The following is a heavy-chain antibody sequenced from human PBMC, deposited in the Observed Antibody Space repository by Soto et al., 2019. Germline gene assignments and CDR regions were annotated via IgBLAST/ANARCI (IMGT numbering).Heavy chain of an antibody. CDR2: ISYDGNNE. Sequence: QVQMVESGGGLVQPGRSLRLTCTASGFNFNRFAIHWVRQAPGKGLEWVAVISYDGNNEYVAVPLRDRFAISRDNSPNTLSFHIHALRAEDTAGDYCARDPLTTYWRAPADNWGQGSLVIVSS. CDR3: ARDPLTTYWRAPADN. J-gene: IGHJ4*02. CDR1: GFNFNRFA. D-gene: IGHD2-15*01. V-gene: IGHV3-30*09.